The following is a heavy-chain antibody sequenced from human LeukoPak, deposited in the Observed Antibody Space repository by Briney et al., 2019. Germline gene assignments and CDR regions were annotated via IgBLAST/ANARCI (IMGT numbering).Heavy chain of an antibody. CDR1: GFIFSSYW. J-gene: IGHJ4*02. Sequence: GGSLRLSCAASGFIFSSYWMTWVRQAPGKGLEWVANIKQDGSEKYYVDSVKGRFTISRDNAKNSLYLQMNSLRAEDTAMYYCATAPNKYGSRLDYWGQGTLVTVSS. V-gene: IGHV3-7*02. CDR2: IKQDGSEK. D-gene: IGHD3-10*01. CDR3: ATAPNKYGSRLDY.